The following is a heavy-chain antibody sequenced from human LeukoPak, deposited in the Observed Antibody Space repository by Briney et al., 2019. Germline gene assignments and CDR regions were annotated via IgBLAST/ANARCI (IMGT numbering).Heavy chain of an antibody. Sequence: PGGSLRLSCDASGFTFRSYAMSWVRQAPGKGLEWVSTISGSDGSTYYADSVNGRFTISRGNSKNTLYLQMNSLRGEDTALYYCAKVTRRYLEYLLRGHDAFDIWGQGTMVTVSS. CDR2: ISGSDGST. V-gene: IGHV3-23*01. CDR3: AKVTRRYLEYLLRGHDAFDI. CDR1: GFTFRSYA. D-gene: IGHD3-3*01. J-gene: IGHJ3*02.